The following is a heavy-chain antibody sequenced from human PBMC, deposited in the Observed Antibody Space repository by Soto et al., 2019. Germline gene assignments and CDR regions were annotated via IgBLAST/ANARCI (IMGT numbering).Heavy chain of an antibody. CDR2: IITIFGTA. Sequence: GASVKVSCKASGGTFSSYAISWVRQAPGQGLEWMGRIITIFGTANYAQKFQGRATMTEDTSTDTAYMELSGLRSEDTAVYYCATRVSSLGYYNGMNVWGQGTTVTVSS. V-gene: IGHV1-69*06. CDR3: ATRVSSLGYYNGMNV. CDR1: GGTFSSYA. J-gene: IGHJ6*02. D-gene: IGHD3-16*02.